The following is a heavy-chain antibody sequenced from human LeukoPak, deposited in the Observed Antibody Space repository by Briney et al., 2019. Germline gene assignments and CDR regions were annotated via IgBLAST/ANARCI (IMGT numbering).Heavy chain of an antibody. CDR2: TRNKPNSYTP. V-gene: IGHV3-72*01. CDR3: ARGYCSSSSCRYFDF. D-gene: IGHD2-2*01. Sequence: GGSLRLSCAASGFTFSDHYMDWVRQAPGKGLEWVGRTRNKPNSYTPKYAASVKGRFIISRDDSKNSLYLQMNSLKTEDTAVYHCARGYCSSSSCRYFDFWGQGTLVTVSS. CDR1: GFTFSDHY. J-gene: IGHJ4*02.